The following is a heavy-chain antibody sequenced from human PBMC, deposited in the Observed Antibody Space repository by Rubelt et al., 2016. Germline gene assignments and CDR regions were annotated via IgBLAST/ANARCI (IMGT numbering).Heavy chain of an antibody. Sequence: EVQLVESGGGLVQPGGSLRLSCAASGFTFSTYWMNWVRQAPGKGLVWVSRINNDGSSTRYADSVKGRFTISRDNAKKTLYLKVKSLRVDETAVYYCATRFKGRYSYGEFDYWGQGTLVTVSS. CDR3: ATRFKGRYSYGEFDY. D-gene: IGHD5-18*01. CDR2: INNDGSST. J-gene: IGHJ4*02. V-gene: IGHV3-74*01. CDR1: GFTFSTYW.